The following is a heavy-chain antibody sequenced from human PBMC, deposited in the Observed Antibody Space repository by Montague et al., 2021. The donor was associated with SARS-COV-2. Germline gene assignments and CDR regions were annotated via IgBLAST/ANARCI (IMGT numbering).Heavy chain of an antibody. CDR1: NGSISGHY. CDR3: ARLGGSGSYLAFDY. Sequence: SETLSLTCTVSNGSISGHYWAWIRQSSGRGLEWLAYIHYRGTIDYNPSLKSRLTLSVDTSKNQFSLTLTSLTAADTAICYCARLGGSGSYLAFDYWGQGTLVTVSS. J-gene: IGHJ4*02. CDR2: IHYRGTI. D-gene: IGHD3-10*01. V-gene: IGHV4-59*08.